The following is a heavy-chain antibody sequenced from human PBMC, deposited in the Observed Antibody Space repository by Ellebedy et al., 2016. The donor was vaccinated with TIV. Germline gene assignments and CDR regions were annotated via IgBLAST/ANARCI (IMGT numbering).Heavy chain of an antibody. V-gene: IGHV1-3*01. CDR1: GYTFTRNA. J-gene: IGHJ4*02. Sequence: ASVKVSCKASGYTFTRNALHWVRQAPGQRLEWMGWINAGHGNTKYSQRFQDRVTMTRDTSASTAYMELSSLRSEDTAVYYCAKEVIAAAGIQPNFDYWGQGTLVTVSS. D-gene: IGHD6-13*01. CDR2: INAGHGNT. CDR3: AKEVIAAAGIQPNFDY.